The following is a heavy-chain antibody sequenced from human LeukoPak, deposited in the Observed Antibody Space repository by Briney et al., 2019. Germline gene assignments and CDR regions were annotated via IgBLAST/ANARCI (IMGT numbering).Heavy chain of an antibody. V-gene: IGHV3-23*01. Sequence: GGSLRLSCAASGFTFSSYGMSWVRQAPGKGLEWVSSISGSGGNTYYADSVKGRFTISRDNSKNTLFLHMNSLRAEDTAVYYCAKALGGYLFDYWGQGTLVTVSS. CDR1: GFTFSSYG. D-gene: IGHD3-16*01. CDR2: ISGSGGNT. J-gene: IGHJ4*02. CDR3: AKALGGYLFDY.